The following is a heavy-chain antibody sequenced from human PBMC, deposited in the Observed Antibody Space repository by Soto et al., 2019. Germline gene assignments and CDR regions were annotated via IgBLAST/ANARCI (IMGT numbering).Heavy chain of an antibody. CDR2: IIPILGIA. V-gene: IGHV1-69*02. D-gene: IGHD2-15*01. CDR1: GGTFSSYT. Sequence: QVQLVQSGAEVKKPGSSVKVSCKASGGTFSSYTISWVRQAPGQGLEWMGRIIPILGIANYAQKCQGRVTITADKSTSTAYLELSSLRSEDTAVYYCASFARVVVAATGVDYWGQGTLVTVSS. CDR3: ASFARVVVAATGVDY. J-gene: IGHJ4*02.